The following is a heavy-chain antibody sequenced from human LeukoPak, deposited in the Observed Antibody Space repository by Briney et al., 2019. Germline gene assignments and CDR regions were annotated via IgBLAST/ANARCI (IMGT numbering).Heavy chain of an antibody. V-gene: IGHV3-48*03. CDR1: GFTFSSYE. Sequence: PGGSLRLSCAASGFTFSSYEMNWVRQAPGKGLEWVSYITSSGSAVYYADSVKGRFTISRDNAKNSLYLQMNSLRAEDTAVYYCARDPQYSSGWYEAWFDPWGQGTLVTVSS. J-gene: IGHJ5*02. D-gene: IGHD6-19*01. CDR3: ARDPQYSSGWYEAWFDP. CDR2: ITSSGSAV.